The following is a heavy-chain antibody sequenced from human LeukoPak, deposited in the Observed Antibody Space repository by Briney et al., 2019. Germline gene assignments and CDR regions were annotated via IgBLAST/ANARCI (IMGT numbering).Heavy chain of an antibody. CDR1: GGSISSGGYS. CDR2: IYHSGST. J-gene: IGHJ4*02. Sequence: SETLSLTCAVSGGSISSGGYSWSWIRQPPGKGLEWIGYIYHSGSTYYNPSLKSRVTMSVDTSKNQFSLKLSSVTAADTAVYYCARQQQLGSYYFDYWGQGTLVTVSS. V-gene: IGHV4-30-2*01. D-gene: IGHD6-13*01. CDR3: ARQQQLGSYYFDY.